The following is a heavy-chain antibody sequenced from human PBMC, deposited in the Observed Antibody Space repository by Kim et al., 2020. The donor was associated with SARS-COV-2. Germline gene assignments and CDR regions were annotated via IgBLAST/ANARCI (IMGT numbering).Heavy chain of an antibody. CDR3: ALGSSAGTNWFAP. J-gene: IGHJ5*02. Sequence: NYAQKFQGRVTVTADKSTRTTYMELSSLRSEDTALYYCALGSSAGTNWFAPWGQGTLVTVSS. V-gene: IGHV1-69*02. D-gene: IGHD6-6*01.